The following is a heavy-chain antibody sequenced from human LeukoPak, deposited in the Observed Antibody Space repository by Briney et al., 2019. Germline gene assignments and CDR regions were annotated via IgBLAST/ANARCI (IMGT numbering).Heavy chain of an antibody. CDR2: IKQDGSEK. Sequence: GGSLRLSCAASGFTFSSYWMSWIRQAPGKGLEWVANIKQDGSEKNYVDSVKGRFTISRDNADNSLYLEMTNLRVEDTAVYFCAGRYCTGVNCFAASYMCMDVWGKGTTVTVSS. J-gene: IGHJ6*03. V-gene: IGHV3-7*01. D-gene: IGHD2-8*02. CDR1: GFTFSSYW. CDR3: AGRYCTGVNCFAASYMCMDV.